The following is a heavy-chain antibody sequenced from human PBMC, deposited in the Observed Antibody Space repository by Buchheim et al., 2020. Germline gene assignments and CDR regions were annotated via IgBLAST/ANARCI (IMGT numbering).Heavy chain of an antibody. CDR1: GYTFSTFY. J-gene: IGHJ4*02. CDR3: ARDLDDSTGNHFAY. V-gene: IGHV1-46*03. D-gene: IGHD3-22*01. Sequence: QVQLVQSGSEVKKPGASVKVSCNTSGYTFSTFYMHWLRQAPGQGLEWMGIINPNTGTTTYAQKFQGRITVTRDTSTTTVYMELSSLRSDDTAMYYCARDLDDSTGNHFAYWGQGTL. CDR2: INPNTGTT.